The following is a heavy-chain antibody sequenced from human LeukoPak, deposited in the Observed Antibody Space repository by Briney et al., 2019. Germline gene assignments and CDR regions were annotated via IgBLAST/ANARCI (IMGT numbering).Heavy chain of an antibody. D-gene: IGHD3-22*01. CDR3: SRVLSGYHVDY. CDR2: IYSGGST. CDR1: GFTVSSNY. V-gene: IGHV3-66*01. Sequence: GGSLRLSCAASGFTVSSNYMSWVRQAPGKGLEWVSVIYSGGSTYYADSVKGRFTVSRDNSKNTLYLQMNSLRAEDTAVYYCSRVLSGYHVDYWGQGTLVTVSS. J-gene: IGHJ4*02.